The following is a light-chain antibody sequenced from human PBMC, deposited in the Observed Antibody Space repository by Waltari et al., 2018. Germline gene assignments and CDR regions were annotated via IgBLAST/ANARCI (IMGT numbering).Light chain of an antibody. CDR2: DAS. CDR3: QQYNNWPPYT. Sequence: EIVMTQSPATLSVSPGERATLSCRASQSVSSNLAWYQQKPGQAPRLLIDDASTRATGMPARFSGSGSGTEFTLTISSLQSEDFAVYYCQQYNNWPPYTFGQGTKLEIK. J-gene: IGKJ2*01. V-gene: IGKV3-15*01. CDR1: QSVSSN.